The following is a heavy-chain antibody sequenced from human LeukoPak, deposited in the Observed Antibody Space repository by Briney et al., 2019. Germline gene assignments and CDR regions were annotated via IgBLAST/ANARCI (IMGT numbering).Heavy chain of an antibody. CDR2: IHTSGST. CDR1: GGSISSGSYF. Sequence: SETLSLTCTVSGGSISSGSYFWSWIRQPAGKGLEWIGRIHTSGSTNYNPSLKSRVTISVDTSKNQFSLKLSSVTAADTAVYYCAGGYSYGPTYMDVWGKGTTVTVSS. D-gene: IGHD5-18*01. J-gene: IGHJ6*03. CDR3: AGGYSYGPTYMDV. V-gene: IGHV4-61*02.